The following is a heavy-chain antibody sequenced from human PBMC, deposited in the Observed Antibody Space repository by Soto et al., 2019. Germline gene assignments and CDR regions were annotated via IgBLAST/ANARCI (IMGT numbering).Heavy chain of an antibody. CDR3: ARGTSQPDY. V-gene: IGHV3-48*02. J-gene: IGHJ4*02. Sequence: PRLSCAASGFTFSSYSMSWVRQAPGKGLEWVSYISSSSNTIYYADSVKGRFTISRDNAKNSLYLQMNSLRDEDTAVYYCARGTSQPDYWVQGTLVTLSS. D-gene: IGHD2-2*01. CDR1: GFTFSSYS. CDR2: ISSSSNTI.